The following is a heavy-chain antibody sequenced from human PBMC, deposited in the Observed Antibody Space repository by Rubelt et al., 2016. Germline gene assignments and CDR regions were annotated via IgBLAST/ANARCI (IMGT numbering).Heavy chain of an antibody. J-gene: IGHJ4*02. CDR2: INPSGGST. Sequence: QVQLVQSGAEVKKPGASVKVSCKASGYTFTSYYMHWVRKAPGQVLEWMGIINPSGGSTSYAQKFQGRVTMTRETSTSTVYMELSSLRSEDTAVYYCARAASTVTTLLDLGYWGQGTLVTVSS. CDR1: GYTFTSYY. V-gene: IGHV1-46*01. CDR3: ARAASTVTTLLDLGY. D-gene: IGHD4-17*01.